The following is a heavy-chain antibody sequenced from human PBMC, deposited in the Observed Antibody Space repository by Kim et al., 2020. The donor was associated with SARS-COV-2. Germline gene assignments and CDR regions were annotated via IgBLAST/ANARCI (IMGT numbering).Heavy chain of an antibody. CDR1: GFTFDDYA. D-gene: IGHD6-13*01. Sequence: GGSLRLSCAASGFTFDDYAMHWVRQAPGKGLEWVSGISCNSGSIGYADSVKGRFTISRDNAKNSLYLQMNSLRAEDTALYYCAKDTQIAAGGIGDAFDIWGQGTMVNLSS. CDR3: AKDTQIAAGGIGDAFDI. J-gene: IGHJ3*02. CDR2: ISCNSGSI. V-gene: IGHV3-9*01.